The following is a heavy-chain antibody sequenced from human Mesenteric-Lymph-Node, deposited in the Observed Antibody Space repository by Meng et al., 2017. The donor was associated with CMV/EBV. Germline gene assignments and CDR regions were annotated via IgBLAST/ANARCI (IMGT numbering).Heavy chain of an antibody. CDR2: ISGNAAGT. CDR1: TSTFTDYA. J-gene: IGHJ4*02. CDR3: ATMRGYSSPPFDY. Sequence: GESLKISCAASTSTFTDYAMSWVRQAPGKGLEWVTAISGNAAGTHYADSVKGRFTISRDNSKNTLSLQMNSLRAEDTAVYYCATMRGYSSPPFDYWGQGTLVTVSS. V-gene: IGHV3-23*01. D-gene: IGHD6-13*01.